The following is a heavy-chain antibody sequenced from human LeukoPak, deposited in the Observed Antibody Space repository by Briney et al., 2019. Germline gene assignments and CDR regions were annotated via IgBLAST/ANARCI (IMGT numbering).Heavy chain of an antibody. CDR2: ISYDGSNK. CDR1: GFTFSSYG. Sequence: PGGSLRLSCAASGFTFSSYGMHWVRQASGKGLEWVAVISYDGSNKYYADSVKGRFTISRDNSKNTLYLQMNSLRAEDTAVYYCAKDLKQWLRSPFDYWGQGTLVTVSS. V-gene: IGHV3-30*18. J-gene: IGHJ4*02. CDR3: AKDLKQWLRSPFDY. D-gene: IGHD5-12*01.